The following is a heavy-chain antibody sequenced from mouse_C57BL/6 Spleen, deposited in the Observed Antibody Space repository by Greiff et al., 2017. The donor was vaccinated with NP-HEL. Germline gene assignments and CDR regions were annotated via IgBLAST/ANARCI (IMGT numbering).Heavy chain of an antibody. D-gene: IGHD3-2*02. CDR1: GFTFSSYA. CDR3: TRELRSYAMDY. V-gene: IGHV5-9-1*02. Sequence: EVQVVESGEGLVKPGGSLKLSCAASGFTFSSYAMSWVRQTPEKRLEWVAYISSGGDYIYYADTVKGRFTISRDNARNTLYLQMSSLKSEDTAMYYCTRELRSYAMDYWGQGTSVTVSA. CDR2: ISSGGDYI. J-gene: IGHJ4*01.